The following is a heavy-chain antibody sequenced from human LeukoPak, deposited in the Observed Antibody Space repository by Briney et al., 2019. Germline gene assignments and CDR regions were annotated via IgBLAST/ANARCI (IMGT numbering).Heavy chain of an antibody. V-gene: IGHV4-59*12. CDR3: ARVSYGDFYYYYYYMDV. CDR2: IYYSGST. J-gene: IGHJ6*03. CDR1: GGSISSYY. Sequence: SETLSLTCTVSGGSISSYYWSWIRQPPGKGLEWIGYIYYSGSTNYNPSLKSRVTISVDTSKNQFSLKLRSVTAADTAVYYCARVSYGDFYYYYYYMDVWGKGTTVTVSS. D-gene: IGHD4-17*01.